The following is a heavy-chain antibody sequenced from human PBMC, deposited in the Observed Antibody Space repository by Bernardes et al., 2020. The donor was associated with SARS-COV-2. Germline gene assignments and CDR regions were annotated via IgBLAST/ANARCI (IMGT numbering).Heavy chain of an antibody. V-gene: IGHV3-49*04. J-gene: IGHJ4*02. CDR3: TRGGDTRLDF. Sequence: GGSLRLSCTASGFSFVGYSMSWVRQAPGRELEWVGFIKSKFYGGTTEYAASVKGRFTISRDDSYSIAYLQMSSLKVEDTGIYYCTRGGDTRLDFWGQGTLVTVSS. CDR2: IKSKFYGGTT. D-gene: IGHD4-17*01. CDR1: GFSFVGYS.